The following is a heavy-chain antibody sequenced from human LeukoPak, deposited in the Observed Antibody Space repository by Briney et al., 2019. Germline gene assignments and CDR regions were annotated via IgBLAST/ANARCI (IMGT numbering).Heavy chain of an antibody. CDR3: ARDLLPGSGWMVDIDY. V-gene: IGHV1-69*06. Sequence: SVKVSCKASGGTFSSYAISWVRQAPGQGLEWMGGIIPIFGTANYAQKFQGRVTITADKSTSTAYMELSSLRSEDTAVYYCARDLLPGSGWMVDIDYWGQGTLVTVSS. D-gene: IGHD6-19*01. J-gene: IGHJ4*02. CDR1: GGTFSSYA. CDR2: IIPIFGTA.